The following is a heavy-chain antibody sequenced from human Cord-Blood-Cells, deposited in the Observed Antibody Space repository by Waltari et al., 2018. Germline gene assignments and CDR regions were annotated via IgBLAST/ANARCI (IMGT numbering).Heavy chain of an antibody. CDR2: INPNSGGT. V-gene: IGHV1-2*02. J-gene: IGHJ4*02. Sequence: QVQLVQSGAEVKKPGASVKVPCQASGYTFPGYYMHWVRQAPGQGLEWMGWINPNSGGTNYAQKFQGRVTMTRDTSISTAYMELSRLRSDDTAVYYCARGAVYSGYDVDGYNPDYWGQGTLVTVSS. CDR1: GYTFPGYY. D-gene: IGHD5-12*01. CDR3: ARGAVYSGYDVDGYNPDY.